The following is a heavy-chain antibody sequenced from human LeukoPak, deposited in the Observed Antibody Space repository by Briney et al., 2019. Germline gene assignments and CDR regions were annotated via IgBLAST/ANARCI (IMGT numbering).Heavy chain of an antibody. CDR3: AKRGVVIRVILVGFHKEAYYFDS. V-gene: IGHV3-23*01. J-gene: IGHJ4*02. CDR1: GITLSNYG. D-gene: IGHD3-22*01. CDR2: ISGSGGRT. Sequence: GGSLRLSCAVSGITLSNYGMSWVRQAPGKGLEWVAGISGSGGRTNYADSVKRRFTISRDNRKNTLYLQMNSLRAEDTAVYFCAKRGVVIRVILVGFHKEAYYFDSWGQGALVTVSS.